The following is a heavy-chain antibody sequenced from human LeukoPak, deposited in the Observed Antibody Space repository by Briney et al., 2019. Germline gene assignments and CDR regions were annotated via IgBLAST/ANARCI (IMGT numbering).Heavy chain of an antibody. CDR3: ARNHERGRYDSFDM. J-gene: IGHJ3*02. Sequence: GGSLRLSCAVSGFAFGSEAMSWVRQSPARGLEWVASISPGGGTTYYADYVKGRFTISRDNSKNSLFVQMNSLRAEDTAVYYCARNHERGRYDSFDMWAQGSWVTVSS. CDR2: ISPGGGTT. V-gene: IGHV3-23*01. CDR1: GFAFGSEA. D-gene: IGHD3-16*01.